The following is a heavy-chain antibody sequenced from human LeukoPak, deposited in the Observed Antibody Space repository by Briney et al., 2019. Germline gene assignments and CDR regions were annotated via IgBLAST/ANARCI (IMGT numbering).Heavy chain of an antibody. J-gene: IGHJ3*02. V-gene: IGHV3-23*01. CDR2: ISGSGGST. CDR3: ARDRGWIQHDI. D-gene: IGHD5-18*01. Sequence: GGPLRLSCAASGFTFSSYAMSWVRQAPGKGLEWVSAISGSGGSTYYADSVKGRFTISRDNSKNTLYLQMNSLRAEDTAVYYCARDRGWIQHDIWGQGTMVTVSS. CDR1: GFTFSSYA.